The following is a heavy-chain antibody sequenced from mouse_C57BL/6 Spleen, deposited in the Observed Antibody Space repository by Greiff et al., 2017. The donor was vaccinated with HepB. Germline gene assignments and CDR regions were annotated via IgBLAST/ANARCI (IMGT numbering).Heavy chain of an antibody. CDR1: GYAFSSYW. V-gene: IGHV1-80*01. J-gene: IGHJ2*01. Sequence: QVQLQQSGAELVKPGASVKISCKASGYAFSSYWMNWVKQRPGKGLEWIGQIYPGDGDTNYNGKFKGKATLTADKSSSTAYMQLSSLTSEDSAVYFCARWRDLNYEDYWGQGTTLTVSS. CDR2: IYPGDGDT. CDR3: ARWRDLNYEDY. D-gene: IGHD2-1*01.